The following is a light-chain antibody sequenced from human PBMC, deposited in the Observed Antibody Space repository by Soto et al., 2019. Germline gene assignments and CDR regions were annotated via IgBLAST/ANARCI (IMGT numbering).Light chain of an antibody. Sequence: EIVLTQSPSTLSLSPGERATLSCRASQSVSSYLAWYQQKPGQAPRLLIYDASNRATGIPARFSGSGSGTEFTLTISRREPEDFAVYYCQQYGSSSWTFGQGTKVDIK. CDR2: DAS. CDR3: QQYGSSSWT. V-gene: IGKV3-20*01. J-gene: IGKJ1*01. CDR1: QSVSSY.